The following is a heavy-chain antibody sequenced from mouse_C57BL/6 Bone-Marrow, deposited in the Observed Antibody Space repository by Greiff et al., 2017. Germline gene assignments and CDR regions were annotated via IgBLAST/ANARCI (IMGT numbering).Heavy chain of an antibody. CDR1: GYTFTSYW. D-gene: IGHD2-4*01. V-gene: IGHV1-55*01. J-gene: IGHJ2*01. CDR2: IYPGSGST. CDR3: ARSVYYDYEGYFDY. Sequence: QVQLQQPGAELVKPGASVTMSCKASGYTFTSYWITWVKQRPGQGLEWIGDIYPGSGSTNYNEKFKSKATLTVDTSSSTAYMQLSSLTSEDSAVXDCARSVYYDYEGYFDYWGQGTTLTVSS.